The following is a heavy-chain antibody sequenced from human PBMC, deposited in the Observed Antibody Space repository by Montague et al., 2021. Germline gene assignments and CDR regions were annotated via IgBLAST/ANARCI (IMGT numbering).Heavy chain of an antibody. CDR2: IYYGGNS. V-gene: IGHV4-61*01. J-gene: IGHJ5*02. Sequence: SETLSLTCIVSGDSVTCRIYHWVWIRHSPGKYLVWFLHIYYGGNSTYKPSLGSRITMSLDTSSNQFSLNLRSATAADTSVYYCAAYYMGGGVRGSWGQGTLVTVSS. CDR3: AAYYMGGGVRGS. D-gene: IGHD2-21*01. CDR1: GDSVTCRIYH.